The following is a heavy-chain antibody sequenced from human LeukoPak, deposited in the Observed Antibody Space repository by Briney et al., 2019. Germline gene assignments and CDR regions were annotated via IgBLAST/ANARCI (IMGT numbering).Heavy chain of an antibody. D-gene: IGHD3-16*01. CDR1: GFRFSDYD. CDR2: ISGRSSHI. CDR3: GRPFPPLRTSSAGDL. V-gene: IGHV3-21*01. J-gene: IGHJ1*01. Sequence: GGSLRLSCSASGFRFSDYDMNWVRQAPGKGLEWVSAISGRSSHIYYGESVKGRLTISRDNTKNSLYLQMDSLGVEDTAVYYSGRPFPPLRTSSAGDLWGQGTLVIVSS.